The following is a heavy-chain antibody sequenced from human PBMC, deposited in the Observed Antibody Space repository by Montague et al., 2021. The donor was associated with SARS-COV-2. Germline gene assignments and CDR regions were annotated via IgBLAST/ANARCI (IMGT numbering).Heavy chain of an antibody. Sequence: YLRLSCAASGFSFSSYWMSWVRQAPGKGLEWVANIKQDGSEKYYVDSVKGRFTISRDNAKHSLYLQMSSLRAEDTAVYYCARVPSSSWYFEYWGQGTLVTVSS. CDR1: GFSFSSYW. D-gene: IGHD6-13*01. J-gene: IGHJ4*02. V-gene: IGHV3-7*01. CDR3: ARVPSSSWYFEY. CDR2: IKQDGSEK.